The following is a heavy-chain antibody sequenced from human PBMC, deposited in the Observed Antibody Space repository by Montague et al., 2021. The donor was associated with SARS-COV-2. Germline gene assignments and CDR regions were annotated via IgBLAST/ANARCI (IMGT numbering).Heavy chain of an antibody. CDR3: ARVKYSSSWYGTYPFDP. Sequence: SETLSLTCAVYGGSFSGYYWSWIRQPPGKGLEWIGEINHSGSTNYNPSLKSRVTISVDTSKNQFSLKLSSVTAADTAVYYCARVKYSSSWYGTYPFDPWGQGTLVTVSS. V-gene: IGHV4-34*01. CDR1: GGSFSGYY. D-gene: IGHD6-13*01. CDR2: INHSGST. J-gene: IGHJ5*02.